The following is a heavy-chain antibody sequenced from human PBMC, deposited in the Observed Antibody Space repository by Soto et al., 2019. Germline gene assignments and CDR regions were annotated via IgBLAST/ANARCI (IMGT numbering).Heavy chain of an antibody. D-gene: IGHD1-26*01. CDR1: RGSVNTFS. CDR3: AREGALYACNCASGSQLWSFDR. V-gene: IGHV4-4*07. Sequence: SETLSLTCTVSRGSVNTFSWSWVRQPAGKGMEWVGRMFPNGNTDYSPSLKSPFSLSVYTSKIQISLDLTSMTAADMPGYYSAREGALYACNCASGSQLWSFDRWGQGLPVTVSS. CDR2: MFPNGNT. J-gene: IGHJ5*02.